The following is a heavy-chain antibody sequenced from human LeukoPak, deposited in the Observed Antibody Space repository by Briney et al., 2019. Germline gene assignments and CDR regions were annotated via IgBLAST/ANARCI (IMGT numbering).Heavy chain of an antibody. CDR1: GFTFSSYA. Sequence: GSLRLSCAASGFTFSSYAMSWIRQPPGKGLEWIGYIYYSGSTNYNPSLKSRVTISVDTSKNQFSLKLSSVTAADTAVYYCARGGNRGAYYYDSSGSPTDYWGQGTLVTVSS. CDR3: ARGGNRGAYYYDSSGSPTDY. D-gene: IGHD3-22*01. J-gene: IGHJ4*02. CDR2: IYYSGST. V-gene: IGHV4-59*01.